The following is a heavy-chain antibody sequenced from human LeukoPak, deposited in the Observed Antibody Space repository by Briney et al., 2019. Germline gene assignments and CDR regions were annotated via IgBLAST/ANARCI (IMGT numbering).Heavy chain of an antibody. CDR3: ARAGSGRYYYYMDV. CDR1: GYTFAIYG. V-gene: IGHV1-18*04. CDR2: ISTDNGYT. Sequence: ASVKVSFKASGYTFAIYGISWVRQAPGQALEWMGWISTDNGYTNYAQKLQGRVTMTTDTSTNTSYMELRSLRSDDTAVYYCARAGSGRYYYYMDVWGKGTTVTVSS. D-gene: IGHD3-10*01. J-gene: IGHJ6*03.